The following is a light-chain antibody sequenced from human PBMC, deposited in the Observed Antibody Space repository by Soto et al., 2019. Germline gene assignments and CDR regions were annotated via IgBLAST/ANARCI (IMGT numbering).Light chain of an antibody. CDR3: QQANSFPHKIT. J-gene: IGKJ5*01. CDR1: QSISSY. Sequence: DIQLTQSQSSLSACVGERVTITGLASQSISSYLNWYQQKPGKAPKLLIYAASSLQSGVPSRFSGSGSGTDFTLTISSLQPEDFATYYCQQANSFPHKITFGQGTRLEIK. V-gene: IGKV1-39*01. CDR2: AAS.